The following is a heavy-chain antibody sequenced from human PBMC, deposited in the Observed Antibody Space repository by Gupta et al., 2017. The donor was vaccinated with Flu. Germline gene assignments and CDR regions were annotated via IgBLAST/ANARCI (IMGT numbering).Heavy chain of an antibody. CDR3: ARSSGVTVDNWFDL. Sequence: EEQLVQSGSEVKKAGESLKISCKGSGYSFSTYWVAWVRQMPGKGLEWMGTIHPGDSDTRYSPSFQGHVTIAVDKSINTAYLQWSSLKASDTAIYYCARSSGVTVDNWFDLWGQGTLVTVSS. CDR2: IHPGDSDT. V-gene: IGHV5-51*03. CDR1: GYSFSTYW. D-gene: IGHD4-11*01. J-gene: IGHJ5*02.